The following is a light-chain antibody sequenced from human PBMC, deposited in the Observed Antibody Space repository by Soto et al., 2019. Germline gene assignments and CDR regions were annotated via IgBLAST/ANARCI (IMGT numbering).Light chain of an antibody. CDR3: SSYTTTSVL. CDR1: SSDVGSYKY. CDR2: EFN. Sequence: QSALTQPASVSGSPGQSITISCTGTSSDVGSYKYVSWYQQHPGKAPKLIIYEFNNRPSGVSNRFSGSKFGNTASLTISGLQAEDEAHYYCSSYTTTSVLFGGGTKVTVL. J-gene: IGLJ3*02. V-gene: IGLV2-14*01.